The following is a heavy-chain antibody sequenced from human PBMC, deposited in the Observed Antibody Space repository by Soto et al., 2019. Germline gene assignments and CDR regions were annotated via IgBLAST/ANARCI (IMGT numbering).Heavy chain of an antibody. CDR2: IDYNGVT. V-gene: IGHV4-39*01. CDR1: GGSIYRSGYY. J-gene: IGHJ4*02. CDR3: GKVLVGATGHTDSDS. Sequence: KTSETLSLTCTVSGGSIYRSGYYWGWIRQPPGRGLEWIGNIDYNGVTYSNPSLKSRVTISRDTSKNQFSLKLTSVTAADTALYYCGKVLVGATGHTDSDSWGPGXLVTVSS. D-gene: IGHD2-15*01.